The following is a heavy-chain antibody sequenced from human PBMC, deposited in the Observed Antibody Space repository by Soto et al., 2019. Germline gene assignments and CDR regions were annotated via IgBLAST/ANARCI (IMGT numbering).Heavy chain of an antibody. Sequence: ASVKVSCKASGYTFTCYGISWVRQAPGQGLEWMGWISAYNGNTNYAQKLQGRVTMTTDTSTSTAYMELRSLRSDDTAVYYCARPMGIVVITPGGDAFDIWGQGTMVTVSS. CDR2: ISAYNGNT. V-gene: IGHV1-18*01. D-gene: IGHD1-26*01. J-gene: IGHJ3*02. CDR3: ARPMGIVVITPGGDAFDI. CDR1: GYTFTCYG.